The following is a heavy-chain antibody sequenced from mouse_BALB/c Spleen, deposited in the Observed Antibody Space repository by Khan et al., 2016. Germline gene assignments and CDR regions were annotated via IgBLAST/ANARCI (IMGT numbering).Heavy chain of an antibody. Sequence: EVELVESGGGLVQPGGSLKLSCAASGFTFSSFGMSWVRQTPDKRLELVAIINRNGGSTYYQDSVKGRFTISRDNAKNTLYLQMSSLKSEDTAMYYCARVYYYGSPYFDYWGRGTTLTVSS. J-gene: IGHJ2*01. CDR1: GFTFSSFG. D-gene: IGHD1-1*01. CDR3: ARVYYYGSPYFDY. CDR2: INRNGGST. V-gene: IGHV5-6-3*01.